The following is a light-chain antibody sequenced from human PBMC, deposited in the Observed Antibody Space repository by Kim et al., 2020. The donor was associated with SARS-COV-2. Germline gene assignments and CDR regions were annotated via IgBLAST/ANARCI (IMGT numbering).Light chain of an antibody. J-gene: IGLJ1*01. Sequence: QSITISFTGTSSDVWSYNLVSWYQQHPGKAPKLMIYEVSKRPSGVSNRFSGSKSGNTASLTISGLQAEDEADYYCCSYAGSSTYVFGTGTKVTVL. CDR1: SSDVWSYNL. CDR2: EVS. V-gene: IGLV2-23*02. CDR3: CSYAGSSTYV.